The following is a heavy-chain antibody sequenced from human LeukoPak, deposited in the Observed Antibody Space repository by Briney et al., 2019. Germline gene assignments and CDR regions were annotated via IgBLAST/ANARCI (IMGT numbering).Heavy chain of an antibody. CDR1: RFTLSSYW. V-gene: IGHV3-7*01. D-gene: IGHD5-18*01. CDR2: IKQDGSEK. Sequence: GGSLRLSCAASRFTLSSYWMSWVRQAPGKGLEWVANIKQDGSEKYYVDSVKGRFTISRDNARNSLYLQMNSLRAEDTAVYYCAKDSNSIQPHNHLDYWGQGTLVTVSS. CDR3: AKDSNSIQPHNHLDY. J-gene: IGHJ4*02.